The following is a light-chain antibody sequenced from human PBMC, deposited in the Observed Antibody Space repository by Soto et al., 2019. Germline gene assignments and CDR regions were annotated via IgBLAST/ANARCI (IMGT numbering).Light chain of an antibody. Sequence: QSVLTQPASVSGSPGQSITISCTGTSSDVGGYNYVSWYQQHPGKAPKLIIYDVSNRPSGVSTRFSGSKSGNTASLTISGLQAEDKADYYCSSYTTTTTSCVFGTGTKATV. V-gene: IGLV2-14*01. J-gene: IGLJ1*01. CDR1: SSDVGGYNY. CDR2: DVS. CDR3: SSYTTTTTSCV.